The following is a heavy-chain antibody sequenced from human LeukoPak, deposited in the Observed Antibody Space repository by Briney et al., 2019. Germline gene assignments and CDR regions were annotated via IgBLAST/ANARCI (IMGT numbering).Heavy chain of an antibody. CDR2: INHNESS. Sequence: PSETLSLTCVVYGGSFSDYYWRWIRQPPGKGLEWIGEINHNESSNYNPSLKSRVTISVDTSKNQFSLKLSSVTAADTAVYYCARDKMVRGTSPGAFDIWGQGTMVTVSS. CDR1: GGSFSDYY. V-gene: IGHV4-34*01. J-gene: IGHJ3*02. D-gene: IGHD3-10*01. CDR3: ARDKMVRGTSPGAFDI.